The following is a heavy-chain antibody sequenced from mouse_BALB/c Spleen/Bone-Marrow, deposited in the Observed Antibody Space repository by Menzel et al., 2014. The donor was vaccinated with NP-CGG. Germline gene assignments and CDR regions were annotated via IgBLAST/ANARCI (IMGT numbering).Heavy chain of an antibody. D-gene: IGHD2-4*01. CDR2: IWGDGST. Sequence: VQRVESGPGLVAPSQSLSIPCTVSGFLLTGYGLSWVRQSPGKGLEWLGMIWGDGSTDYNSALKSRLSISKDNSKSQVFLKMNSLQTDDTARYYCARDSFLITRALDYWGQGTSVTVSS. CDR3: ARDSFLITRALDY. CDR1: GFLLTGYG. J-gene: IGHJ4*01. V-gene: IGHV2-6-7*01.